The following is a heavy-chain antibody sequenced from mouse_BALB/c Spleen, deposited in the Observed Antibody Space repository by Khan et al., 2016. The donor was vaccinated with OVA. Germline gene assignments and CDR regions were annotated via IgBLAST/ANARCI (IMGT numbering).Heavy chain of an antibody. Sequence: IQLVQSGPELMKPGASVKISCKASGYSFSTYYIHWVTRSHGKTLEWIGYIDPFNGGTTYNQKFKGKATLTVDNSSSTAYMHLTSLPSEDSAVYYCARHGSTSWFAYWGQGTLVTVSA. CDR1: GYSFSTYY. J-gene: IGHJ3*01. V-gene: IGHV1S135*01. CDR3: ARHGSTSWFAY. D-gene: IGHD1-1*01. CDR2: IDPFNGGT.